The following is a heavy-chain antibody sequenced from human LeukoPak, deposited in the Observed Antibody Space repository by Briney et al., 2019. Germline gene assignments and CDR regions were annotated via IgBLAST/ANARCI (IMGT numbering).Heavy chain of an antibody. Sequence: GGSLRLSCVVSGFTFSSYRMKWVRQAPGKGLDWVSGISGSGGSTYSADSVKGRFTISRDNSKNTLYLQMNSLRAEDTAVYYCAKTERDIVVVPDAIFDYWGQGTLVTVSS. V-gene: IGHV3-23*01. CDR2: ISGSGGST. CDR3: AKTERDIVVVPDAIFDY. J-gene: IGHJ4*02. CDR1: GFTFSSYR. D-gene: IGHD2-2*01.